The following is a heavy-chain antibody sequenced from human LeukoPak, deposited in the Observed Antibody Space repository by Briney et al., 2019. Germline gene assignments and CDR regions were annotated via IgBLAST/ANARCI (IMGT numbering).Heavy chain of an antibody. CDR3: TRDQTPYY. Sequence: PGGSLRLSCTASGFTFGDYAMTWVRQAPGKGLEWVGFIASETYGGTAEYAASVKGRFTISRDDSKSIAYLQMDSLKTEDPAVYYCTRDQTPYYWGQGTLVTVSS. CDR2: IASETYGGTA. CDR1: GFTFGDYA. V-gene: IGHV3-49*04. J-gene: IGHJ4*02.